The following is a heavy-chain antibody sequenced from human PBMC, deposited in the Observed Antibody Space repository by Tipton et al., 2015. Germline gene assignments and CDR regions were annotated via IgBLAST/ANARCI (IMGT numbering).Heavy chain of an antibody. Sequence: TLSLTCAVSGGSITTAYWWRWVRQPPGEGLEYIGEIYHSGSTDYNPSLRGRVTISVDKSNNQFSLRLNSVTAADTAVYYCARARGRHGGLFDSWGQGSLVTVSS. CDR1: GGSITTAYW. CDR3: ARARGRHGGLFDS. J-gene: IGHJ4*02. D-gene: IGHD4-23*01. CDR2: IYHSGST. V-gene: IGHV4-4*02.